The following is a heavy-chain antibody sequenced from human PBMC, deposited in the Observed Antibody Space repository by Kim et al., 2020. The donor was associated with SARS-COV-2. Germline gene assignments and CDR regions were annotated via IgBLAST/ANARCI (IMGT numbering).Heavy chain of an antibody. D-gene: IGHD7-27*01. V-gene: IGHV3-33*06. CDR3: AKDGDKGYFDL. CDR2: K. J-gene: IGHJ2*01. Sequence: KYYADSVKGRFTISRDNSKKTLYLQMNSLRAEDTAVYYCAKDGDKGYFDLWGRGTLVTVSS.